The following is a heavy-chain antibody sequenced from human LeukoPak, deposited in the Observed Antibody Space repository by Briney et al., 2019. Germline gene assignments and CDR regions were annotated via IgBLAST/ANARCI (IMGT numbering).Heavy chain of an antibody. CDR3: ARRYGSGSPRYWFDP. CDR1: GYTFTGYY. D-gene: IGHD3-10*01. J-gene: IGHJ5*02. CDR2: INPNSGGT. Sequence: GASVKVSCKASGYTFTGYYMHWVRQAPGQGLEWMGWINPNSGGTNYAQKFQGRVTMTRDTSISTAYMELSRLRSDDTAVYYCARRYGSGSPRYWFDPWGQGTLVTVSS. V-gene: IGHV1-2*02.